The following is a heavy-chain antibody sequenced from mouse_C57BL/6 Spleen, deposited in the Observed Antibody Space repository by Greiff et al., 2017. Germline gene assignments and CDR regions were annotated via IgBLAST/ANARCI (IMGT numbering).Heavy chain of an antibody. CDR3: TTNSNDAAY. D-gene: IGHD2-12*01. Sequence: EVQLQQSGAELVRPGASVKLSCTASGFNIKDDYMHWVKQRPEQGLEWIGWIDPENGDTEYASKFQGKATITADTSSNTAYLQLSSLTSEDTAVYYCTTNSNDAAYWGQGTLVTVSA. V-gene: IGHV14-4*01. J-gene: IGHJ3*01. CDR1: GFNIKDDY. CDR2: IDPENGDT.